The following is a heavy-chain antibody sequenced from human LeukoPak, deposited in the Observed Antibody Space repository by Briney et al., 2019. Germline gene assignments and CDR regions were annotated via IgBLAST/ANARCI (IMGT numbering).Heavy chain of an antibody. CDR1: GYTFTGYY. CDR3: ARDLEGYHYGSGNYPR. V-gene: IGHV1-2*02. D-gene: IGHD3-10*01. Sequence: AASVKVSCKASGYTFTGYYIHWLRQAPGQGLEWMGFINPNSGGTNYAQKFQGRVTMTRDTSISTAYMELSSLTSDDTAVYYCARDLEGYHYGSGNYPRWGQGTLITVSS. CDR2: INPNSGGT. J-gene: IGHJ4*02.